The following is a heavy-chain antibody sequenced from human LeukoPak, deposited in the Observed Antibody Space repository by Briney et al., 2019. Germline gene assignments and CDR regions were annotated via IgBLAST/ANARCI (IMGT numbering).Heavy chain of an antibody. CDR1: GCTFSTYA. CDR3: ARSGYSYDYFDY. Sequence: GASVKVSCKASGCTFSTYAISWVRQAPGQGLEWMGGIIPIFGTANYAQKFQGRVTITTDESTSTAYMELSSLRSEDTAVYYCARSGYSYDYFDYWGQGTLVTVSS. CDR2: IIPIFGTA. V-gene: IGHV1-69*05. J-gene: IGHJ4*02. D-gene: IGHD5-18*01.